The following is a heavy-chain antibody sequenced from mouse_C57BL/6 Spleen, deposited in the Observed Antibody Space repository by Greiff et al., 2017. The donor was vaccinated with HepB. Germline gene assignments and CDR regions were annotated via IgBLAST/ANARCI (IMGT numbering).Heavy chain of an antibody. Sequence: QVQLQQPGAELVKPGASVKLSCKASGYTFTSYWMHWVKQRPGQGLEWIGMIHPNSGSTNYNEKFKSKATLTVDKSSSAAYMQLSSLTSEDSAVYYCARDGYDDGAWFAYWGQGTLVTVSA. V-gene: IGHV1-64*01. J-gene: IGHJ3*01. D-gene: IGHD2-2*01. CDR2: IHPNSGST. CDR1: GYTFTSYW. CDR3: ARDGYDDGAWFAY.